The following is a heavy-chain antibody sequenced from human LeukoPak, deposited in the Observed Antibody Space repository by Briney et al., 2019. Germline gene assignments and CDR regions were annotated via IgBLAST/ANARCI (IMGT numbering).Heavy chain of an antibody. V-gene: IGHV3-15*01. D-gene: IGHD4-23*01. J-gene: IGHJ4*01. CDR2: IKSNTDCGTT. CDR3: TAVDYDC. CDR1: VFTLSNAW. Sequence: GGSLRLSCAASVFTLSNAWVTWVRQVPGKGLEWVGRIKSNTDCGTTDYAAPVKGRFTISRDNSENKVYLQMNSLKTEDTAVYYCTAVDYDCWGQGILVTVSS.